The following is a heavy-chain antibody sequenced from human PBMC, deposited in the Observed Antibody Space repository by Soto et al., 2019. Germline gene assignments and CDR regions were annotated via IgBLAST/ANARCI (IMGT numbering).Heavy chain of an antibody. J-gene: IGHJ5*02. CDR3: ARPGGTWYQPYNWFDP. CDR1: GGPFSDYF. CDR2: INHRGST. V-gene: IGHV4-34*01. D-gene: IGHD2-2*01. Sequence: SETLSLTCAVYGGPFSDYFWSWIRQPPGKGLEWIGEINHRGSTNYNPSLKSRVTISVDTSKNQFSLKLSSVTAADTAVYYCARPGGTWYQPYNWFDPWGQGTLVTVSS.